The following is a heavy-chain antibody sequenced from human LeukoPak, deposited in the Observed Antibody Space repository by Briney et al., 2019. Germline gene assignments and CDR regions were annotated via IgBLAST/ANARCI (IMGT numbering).Heavy chain of an antibody. CDR2: IKQDGSEK. CDR3: ARVTMVRGVIIPYFDY. J-gene: IGHJ4*02. D-gene: IGHD3-10*01. Sequence: PGGSLRLSCAASGFTFISYWMSWVRQAPGKGLEWVANIKQDGSEKYYVDSVKGRFTISRDNAKNSLYLQMNSLRAEDTAVYYCARVTMVRGVIIPYFDYWGQGTLVTVSS. CDR1: GFTFISYW. V-gene: IGHV3-7*01.